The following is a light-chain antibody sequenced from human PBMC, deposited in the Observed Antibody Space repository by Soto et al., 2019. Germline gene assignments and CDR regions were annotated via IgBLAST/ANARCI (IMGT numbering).Light chain of an antibody. CDR1: SSDVGNYNY. CDR3: NSYTSSGTVV. CDR2: DVT. Sequence: QSVLTQPASVSGSPGQSITISCTGTSSDVGNYNYVSWYQQHPGKAPKLMIYDVTNRPSGVSNRFSGSKSGNTASLTVSGLQAEDEADYYCNSYTSSGTVVFGGGTKVTVL. V-gene: IGLV2-14*03. J-gene: IGLJ2*01.